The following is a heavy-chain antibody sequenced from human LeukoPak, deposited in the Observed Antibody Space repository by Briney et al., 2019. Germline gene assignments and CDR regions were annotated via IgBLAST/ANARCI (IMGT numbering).Heavy chain of an antibody. CDR3: ARDISDDY. V-gene: IGHV3-21*01. Sequence: GGSLRLSCAASGFTFSRFWMHWVRQAPGRGLEWVSCISSSSTYMLYADSAKGRFTISRDNAKNSLYLQMNSLRAEDTAVYYCARDISDDYWGQGTLVTVSS. CDR2: ISSSSTYM. CDR1: GFTFSRFW. D-gene: IGHD1-26*01. J-gene: IGHJ4*02.